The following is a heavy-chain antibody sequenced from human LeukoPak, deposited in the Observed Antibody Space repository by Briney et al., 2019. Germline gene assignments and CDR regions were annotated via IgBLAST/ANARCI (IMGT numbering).Heavy chain of an antibody. CDR3: TRTYYYDSRDYFDY. J-gene: IGHJ4*02. CDR1: GFTFSSYW. D-gene: IGHD3-22*01. V-gene: IGHV3-74*01. CDR2: IKTDGSNT. Sequence: GGSLRLSCAASGFTFSSYWMHWVRQVPGKGLVWVSRIKTDGSNTVYADNVKGRFTISRDNAKNTLYLQMNSLRVEDTDVYYCTRTYYYDSRDYFDYWGQGALVTVSS.